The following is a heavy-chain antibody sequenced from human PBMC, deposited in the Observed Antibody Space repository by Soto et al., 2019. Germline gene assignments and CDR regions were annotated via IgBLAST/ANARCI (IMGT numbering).Heavy chain of an antibody. J-gene: IGHJ3*02. V-gene: IGHV3-23*01. D-gene: IGHD2-15*01. Sequence: PGGSLRLSCAASGFTFSSYAVSWVRQAPGKGLEWVSAISGSGGSTYYADSVKGRFTISRDNSKNTLYLQMNSLRAEDTAVYYCAKGSSIVVVVAATGGAFDIWGQGTMVTVSS. CDR2: ISGSGGST. CDR3: AKGSSIVVVVAATGGAFDI. CDR1: GFTFSSYA.